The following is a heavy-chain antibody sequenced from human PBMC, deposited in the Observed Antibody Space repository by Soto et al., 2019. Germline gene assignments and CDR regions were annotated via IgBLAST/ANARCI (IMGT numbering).Heavy chain of an antibody. CDR3: AKATATGGGAFDI. CDR2: ILVDGRT. V-gene: IGHV3-23*01. J-gene: IGHJ3*02. D-gene: IGHD2-8*02. CDR1: GFICSSYD. Sequence: PGGSLRLSCAASGFICSSYDMSWVRQAPGKGLEWVSTILVDGRTFYVDSVEGRFTISRDSSQNTGYLQMNSLTAGDTALYYCAKATATGGGAFDICGQGTMVTVSS.